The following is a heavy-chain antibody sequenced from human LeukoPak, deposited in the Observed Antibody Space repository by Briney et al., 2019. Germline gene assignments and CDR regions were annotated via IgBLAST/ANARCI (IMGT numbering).Heavy chain of an antibody. J-gene: IGHJ6*03. CDR3: ARGRHDITMIVVVMTSVSYYLDV. Sequence: SETLSLTCAVYGGSFSGYHWTWIRQSPGKGLEWMGDINPSGSTYYNPSLKSRLTISVDTSKNQFSLKLRSVTAADTAVYYCARGRHDITMIVVVMTSVSYYLDVWGKGTTVTVS. V-gene: IGHV4-34*01. CDR1: GGSFSGYH. CDR2: INPSGST. D-gene: IGHD3-22*01.